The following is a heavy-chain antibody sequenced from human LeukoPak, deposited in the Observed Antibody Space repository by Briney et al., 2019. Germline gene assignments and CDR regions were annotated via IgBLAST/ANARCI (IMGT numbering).Heavy chain of an antibody. Sequence: GGSLRLSCAASGFTFDDYAMHWVRHAPGKGLEWVSGISWNSGSIGYADSVKGRFTISRDNAKNSLYLQMNSLRAEDTALYYCAKDMGFVVVPAALDYWGQGTLVTVSS. CDR1: GFTFDDYA. CDR3: AKDMGFVVVPAALDY. V-gene: IGHV3-9*01. J-gene: IGHJ4*02. D-gene: IGHD2-2*01. CDR2: ISWNSGSI.